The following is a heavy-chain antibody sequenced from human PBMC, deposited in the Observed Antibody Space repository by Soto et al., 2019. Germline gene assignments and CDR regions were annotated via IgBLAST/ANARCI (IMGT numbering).Heavy chain of an antibody. D-gene: IGHD1-26*01. Sequence: QVQLVQSGAEVKKPGSSVKVSCKASGGTFSSYSINWVRQAPGQGLEWMGEIIPIFGTANYAQKSQGRVTITAGESTSTAYMELSSLRSEDTAVYYCARDGGRHSGGIDYWGQGTLVSVSS. CDR2: IIPIFGTA. CDR3: ARDGGRHSGGIDY. V-gene: IGHV1-69*01. CDR1: GGTFSSYS. J-gene: IGHJ4*02.